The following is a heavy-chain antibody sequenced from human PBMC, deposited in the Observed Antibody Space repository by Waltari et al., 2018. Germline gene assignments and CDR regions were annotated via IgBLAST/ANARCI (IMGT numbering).Heavy chain of an antibody. Sequence: QVQLQESVPGLVKPSETLSLTCTVSGGSISSYYWSWIRQPPGKGLEWIGYIYYSGSTNYNPSLKSRVTISVDTSKNQFSLKLSSVTAADTAVYYCARDRVGAGFDYWGQGTLVTVSS. CDR2: IYYSGST. V-gene: IGHV4-59*01. J-gene: IGHJ4*02. CDR3: ARDRVGAGFDY. D-gene: IGHD1-26*01. CDR1: GGSISSYY.